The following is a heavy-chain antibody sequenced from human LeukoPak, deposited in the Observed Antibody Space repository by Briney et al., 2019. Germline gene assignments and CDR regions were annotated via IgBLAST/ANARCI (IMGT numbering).Heavy chain of an antibody. D-gene: IGHD6-19*01. Sequence: SETLSLTCTVSGGSISSSSYYWGWIRQPPGKGLEWIGSIYYSGSTYYNPSLKSRVTISVDTSKNQFSLKLSSVTAADTAVYYCARGERRGHYSSGCYTLDYWGQGTLVTVSS. J-gene: IGHJ4*02. V-gene: IGHV4-39*01. CDR3: ARGERRGHYSSGCYTLDY. CDR1: GGSISSSSYY. CDR2: IYYSGST.